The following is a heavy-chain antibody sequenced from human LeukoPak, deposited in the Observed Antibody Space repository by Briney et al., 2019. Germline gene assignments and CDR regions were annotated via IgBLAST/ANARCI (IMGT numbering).Heavy chain of an antibody. CDR2: ISYDGSNK. CDR3: AKDWGGVYYYFEN. V-gene: IGHV3-30*18. D-gene: IGHD3-16*01. Sequence: PGRSLTLSCAASGFTFSNYGMHWVRQAPGKGLEWVAVISYDGSNKYYADPVKGQFTISRDNSKNTLDLQMNSLGAEDTAVYYCAKDWGGVYYYFENWGQGTLVTVSS. J-gene: IGHJ4*02. CDR1: GFTFSNYG.